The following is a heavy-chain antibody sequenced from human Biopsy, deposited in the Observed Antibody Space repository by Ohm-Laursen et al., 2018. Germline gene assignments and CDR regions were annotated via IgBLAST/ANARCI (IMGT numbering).Heavy chain of an antibody. V-gene: IGHV4-59*05. CDR3: ARQGDSGRSFDY. CDR1: GGDINNYY. D-gene: IGHD3-10*01. CDR2: MYFSGNT. J-gene: IGHJ4*02. Sequence: SDTLSLTCNVSGGDINNYYWSWIRQPAGKGLEWIGSMYFSGNTYYNPSLKSRVNITVDTSKNKFSLNLSSVTAADTAVYYCARQGDSGRSFDYWGQGTLVTVSS.